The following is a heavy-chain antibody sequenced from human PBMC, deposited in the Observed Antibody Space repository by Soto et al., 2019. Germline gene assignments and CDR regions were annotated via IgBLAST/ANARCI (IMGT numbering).Heavy chain of an antibody. CDR2: ISYDGSNK. CDR1: GFTISSYA. CDR3: ARALGGWVDY. D-gene: IGHD6-19*01. V-gene: IGHV3-30-3*01. Sequence: QVQLVQSGGGVVQSGRSLRLSCAASGFTISSYAMHWVRQAPGKGLEWVSVISYDGSNKYYADSVKGRFTISRDNSKNTLYLQMNSLRAEDTALYYCARALGGWVDYWGQGTLVTVSS. J-gene: IGHJ4*02.